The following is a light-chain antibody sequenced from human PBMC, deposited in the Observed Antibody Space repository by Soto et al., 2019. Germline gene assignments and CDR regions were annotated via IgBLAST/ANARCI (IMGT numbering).Light chain of an antibody. CDR1: SSDVGSYNL. J-gene: IGLJ1*01. Sequence: QLVLTQPASVSGSPGQSITISCTGTSSDVGSYNLVSWYQQHPDKAPKLMIYEVTKRPSGVSSRFSGSKSGDTASLTISGLQAEDEADYYCCSYAGSSTSFVFGTGTKLTVL. CDR3: CSYAGSSTSFV. CDR2: EVT. V-gene: IGLV2-23*02.